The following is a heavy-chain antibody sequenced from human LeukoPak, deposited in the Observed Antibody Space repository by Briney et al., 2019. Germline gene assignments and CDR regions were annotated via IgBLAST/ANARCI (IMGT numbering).Heavy chain of an antibody. CDR3: VRVSHYGMDV. J-gene: IGHJ6*02. CDR1: GFTFINYN. CDR2: IGIAGDT. V-gene: IGHV3-13*01. Sequence: GGALRLSFTAPGFTFINYNMRGGRQVTGKNVEWVSDIGIAGDTYYAGSVKGRFTISRDNVRNSLYLQMNSLRVEDTAVYYCVRVSHYGMDVWGQGTTVTVSS.